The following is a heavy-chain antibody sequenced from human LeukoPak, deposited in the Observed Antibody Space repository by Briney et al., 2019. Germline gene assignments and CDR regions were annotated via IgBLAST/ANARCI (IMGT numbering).Heavy chain of an antibody. CDR3: AVNFPYDILTGYYDYYYYYMDV. CDR1: GGTFSSYA. J-gene: IGHJ6*03. D-gene: IGHD3-9*01. CDR2: IIPIFGTA. Sequence: ASVKVSCKASGGTFSSYAISWVRQAPGQGLEWMGRIIPIFGTANYAQKFQGRVTITADESTSTAYMELSSLRSEDTAVYYCAVNFPYDILTGYYDYYYYYMDVWGKGTTVTVSS. V-gene: IGHV1-69*13.